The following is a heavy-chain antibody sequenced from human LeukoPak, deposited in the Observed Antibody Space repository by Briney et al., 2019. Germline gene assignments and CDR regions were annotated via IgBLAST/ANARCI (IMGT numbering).Heavy chain of an antibody. CDR1: GGSFSGYY. CDR3: ARHGGYSSPYLH. J-gene: IGHJ1*01. Sequence: SETLSLTCAVYGGSFSGYYWSWIRQPPGKGLEWIGEINHSGSTSYNPSLKSRVTISVDTSKNQFSLKLSSVTAADTAVYYCARHGGYSSPYLHWGQGTLVTVSS. D-gene: IGHD6-19*01. V-gene: IGHV4-34*01. CDR2: INHSGST.